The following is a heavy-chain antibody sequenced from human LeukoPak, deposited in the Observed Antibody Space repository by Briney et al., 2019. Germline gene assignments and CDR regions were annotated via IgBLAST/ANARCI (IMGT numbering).Heavy chain of an antibody. V-gene: IGHV3-7*01. CDR3: ARGPGDFDASDI. CDR1: GFTFNTYT. D-gene: IGHD1-14*01. CDR2: IKENGNEQ. Sequence: GGSLRLSCAASGFTFNTYTLNWVRQAPGKGPEWVAHIKENGNEQYYADSVKGRFTISRDNAQKSLWLQMNSLRVEDTAVYYCARGPGDFDASDIWGQGTMVTVSS. J-gene: IGHJ3*02.